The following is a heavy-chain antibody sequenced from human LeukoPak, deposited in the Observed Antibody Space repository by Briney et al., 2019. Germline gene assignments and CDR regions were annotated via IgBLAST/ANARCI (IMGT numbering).Heavy chain of an antibody. J-gene: IGHJ4*02. CDR1: GFAFSSYW. V-gene: IGHV3-7*01. D-gene: IGHD3-22*01. Sequence: GGSLRLSCAASGFAFSSYWMSWVRQAPGKGLEWVANINQDGSEKYYVDSVKGRFTISRDNAKNSLYLQMNSLRAEDTAVYYCAEIRAVDSSGYYKYYFDYWGQGTLVTVSS. CDR3: AEIRAVDSSGYYKYYFDY. CDR2: INQDGSEK.